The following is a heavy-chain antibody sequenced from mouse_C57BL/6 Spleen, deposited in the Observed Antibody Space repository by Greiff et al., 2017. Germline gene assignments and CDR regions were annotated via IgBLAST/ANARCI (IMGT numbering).Heavy chain of an antibody. Sequence: VQLQQSGTVLARPGASVKMSCKTSGYTFTSYWMHWVKQRPGQGLEWIGAIYPGNSDTSYNQKFKGKAKLTAVTSASTAYMELSSLTNEDSAVYYCTRDAAQAIAMDYWGQGTSVTVSS. J-gene: IGHJ4*01. CDR2: IYPGNSDT. CDR1: GYTFTSYW. CDR3: TRDAAQAIAMDY. D-gene: IGHD3-2*02. V-gene: IGHV1-5*01.